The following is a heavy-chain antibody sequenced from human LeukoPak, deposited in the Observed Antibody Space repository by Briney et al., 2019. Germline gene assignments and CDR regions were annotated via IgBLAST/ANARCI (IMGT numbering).Heavy chain of an antibody. V-gene: IGHV1-2*02. CDR3: ARAGRIAARPRNYFDY. J-gene: IGHJ4*02. CDR1: GYTFTGYY. Sequence: AASVTVSCKASGYTFTGYYMHWVRQAPGQGLEWMGWINPNSGGTNYAQKFQGRVTMTRDTSISTAYMELSRLRSDDTAVYYCARAGRIAARPRNYFDYWGQGTLVTVSS. D-gene: IGHD6-6*01. CDR2: INPNSGGT.